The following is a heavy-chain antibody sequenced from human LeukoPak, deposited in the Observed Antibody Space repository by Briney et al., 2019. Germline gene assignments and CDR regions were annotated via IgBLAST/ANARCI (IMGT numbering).Heavy chain of an antibody. CDR3: ARDNFSTVVTVGNWFDP. Sequence: ASVKVSCKASGYTFTGYYMHWVRQAPGPGLEWMGWINPNSGGTNYAQKFQGRVTMTRDTSISTAYMELSRLRSDDTAVYYCARDNFSTVVTVGNWFDPWGQGTLVTVSS. D-gene: IGHD4-23*01. J-gene: IGHJ5*02. CDR1: GYTFTGYY. V-gene: IGHV1-2*02. CDR2: INPNSGGT.